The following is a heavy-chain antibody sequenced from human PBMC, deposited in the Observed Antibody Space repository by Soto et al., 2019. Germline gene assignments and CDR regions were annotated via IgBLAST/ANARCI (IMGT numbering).Heavy chain of an antibody. CDR2: ISWNSGNI. CDR1: GFSFDDYA. J-gene: IGHJ4*02. Sequence: EVQLVESGGGLVQPGRSLRLSCAASGFSFDDYAMHWVRQAPGKGLEWVSGISWNSGNIAYADSVKGRFTISRDTAKNSLYLQMAGLRVEDTAVYYCAKDTGPYSYASSGHDHWGQGALVTVS. V-gene: IGHV3-9*01. CDR3: AKDTGPYSYASSGHDH. D-gene: IGHD3-22*01.